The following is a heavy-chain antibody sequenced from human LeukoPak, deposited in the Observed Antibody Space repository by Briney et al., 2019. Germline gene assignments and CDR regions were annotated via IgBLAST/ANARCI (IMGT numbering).Heavy chain of an antibody. D-gene: IGHD3-10*01. CDR3: ASLLGSATRWNY. Sequence: GRSLRLSCAASGFTFDDYAMHWVRQTPGKGLEWVSGISWNSANIGYADSVKGRFTISRDNAKNSLFLQMNSLRAEDTGVYYCASLLGSATRWNYWGQGVLVTVSS. CDR1: GFTFDDYA. V-gene: IGHV3-9*01. J-gene: IGHJ4*02. CDR2: ISWNSANI.